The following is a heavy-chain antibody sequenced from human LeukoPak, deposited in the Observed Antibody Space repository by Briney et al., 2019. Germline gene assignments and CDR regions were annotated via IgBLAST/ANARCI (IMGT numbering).Heavy chain of an antibody. Sequence: PGGSLRLSCAASGFTISDYWMTWVRQAPGKGLEWVANIKQDGSEKNDVDSVKGRFTISRDNAKNSLYLQMNSLRAEDTAVYYCAKYSSGWNFDYWGQGTLVTVSS. V-gene: IGHV3-7*01. CDR2: IKQDGSEK. CDR1: GFTISDYW. J-gene: IGHJ4*02. D-gene: IGHD6-19*01. CDR3: AKYSSGWNFDY.